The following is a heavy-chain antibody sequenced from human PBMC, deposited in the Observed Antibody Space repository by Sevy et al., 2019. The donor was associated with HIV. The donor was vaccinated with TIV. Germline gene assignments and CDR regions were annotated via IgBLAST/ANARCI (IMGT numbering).Heavy chain of an antibody. Sequence: GGSLRLSCAASGFSFSTYWMHWVRQAPGKGLEWVANIKQDESEKYYVASVKGRFTISRDNVKNSVYLEMNSLRPEDTAIYYCAKGNSGSFDYWGQGTLVTVSS. CDR3: AKGNSGSFDY. D-gene: IGHD3-22*01. CDR2: IKQDESEK. V-gene: IGHV3-7*01. J-gene: IGHJ4*02. CDR1: GFSFSTYW.